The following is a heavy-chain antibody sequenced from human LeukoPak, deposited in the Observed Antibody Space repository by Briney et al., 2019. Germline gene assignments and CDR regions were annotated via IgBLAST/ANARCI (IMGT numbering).Heavy chain of an antibody. CDR3: ARAVGYYSYYYYGMDV. V-gene: IGHV4-34*01. CDR2: INHSGST. CDR1: GGSFSGYY. J-gene: IGHJ6*02. Sequence: ASETLSLTCAVYGGSFSGYYWSWIRKPPGKGLEWIGEINHSGSTNYNPSLKSRVTISVDTSKNQFSLKLSSVTAADTAVYYCARAVGYYSYYYYGMDVWGQGTTVTVSS. D-gene: IGHD3-22*01.